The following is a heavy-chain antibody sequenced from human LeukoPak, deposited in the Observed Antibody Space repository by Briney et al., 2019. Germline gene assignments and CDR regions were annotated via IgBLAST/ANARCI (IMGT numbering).Heavy chain of an antibody. CDR3: ARDRSVVTAIGQADN. V-gene: IGHV7-4-1*02. CDR1: GYTLTELS. J-gene: IGHJ4*02. Sequence: ASVKVSCKVSGYTLTELSMHWVRQAPGQGLEWMGWINTNTGNPTYAQGFTGRFVFSLDTSVSTAYLQISSLKAEDTAVYYCARDRSVVTAIGQADNWGQGTLVTVSS. CDR2: INTNTGNP. D-gene: IGHD2-21*02.